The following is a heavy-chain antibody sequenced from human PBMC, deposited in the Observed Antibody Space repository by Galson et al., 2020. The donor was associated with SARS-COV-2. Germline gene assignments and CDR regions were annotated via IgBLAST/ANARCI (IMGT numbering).Heavy chain of an antibody. CDR1: GFTFSSYA. Sequence: GGSLRLSCAASGFTFSSYAMHWVRQAPGKGLEWVAVISYDGSNKYYADSVKGRFTISRDNSKNTLYLQMNSLRAEDTAVYYCARTRDGYNFWPGSFDYWGQGTLVTVSS. CDR3: ARTRDGYNFWPGSFDY. D-gene: IGHD3-3*01. CDR2: ISYDGSNK. V-gene: IGHV3-30-3*01. J-gene: IGHJ4*02.